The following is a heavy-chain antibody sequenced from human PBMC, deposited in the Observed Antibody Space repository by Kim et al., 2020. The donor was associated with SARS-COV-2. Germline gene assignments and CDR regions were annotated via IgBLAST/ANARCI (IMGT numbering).Heavy chain of an antibody. J-gene: IGHJ2*01. Sequence: GGSLRLSCAASGFTFSSYVMSWVRQAPGKGLEWVSGISATGSNTSYVDSVKGRLTISRDNSKNTLYLQMNSLGVEDTAVYYCAKEGSSSWYAPHWYFDLWGRGTLVTASS. CDR2: ISATGSNT. CDR1: GFTFSSYV. D-gene: IGHD6-13*01. CDR3: AKEGSSSWYAPHWYFDL. V-gene: IGHV3-23*01.